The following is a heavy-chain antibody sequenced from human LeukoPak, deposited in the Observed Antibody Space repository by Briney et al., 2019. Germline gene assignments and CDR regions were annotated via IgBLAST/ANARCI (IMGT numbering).Heavy chain of an antibody. V-gene: IGHV4-59*01. CDR3: ARVGYYYDSSGYYLDAFDI. CDR1: SGSISSYY. D-gene: IGHD3-22*01. J-gene: IGHJ3*02. CDR2: IYYSGST. Sequence: SETLSLTCTVSSGSISSYYWSWIRQPPGKGLEWIGYIYYSGSTNYNPSLKSRVTISVDTSKNQFSLKLSSVTAADTAVYYCARVGYYYDSSGYYLDAFDIWGQGTMVTVSS.